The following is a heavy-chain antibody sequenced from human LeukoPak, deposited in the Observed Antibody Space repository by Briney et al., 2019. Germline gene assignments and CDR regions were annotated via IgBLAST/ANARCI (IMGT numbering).Heavy chain of an antibody. CDR3: ARPSPYTSGWYSGVDY. J-gene: IGHJ4*02. D-gene: IGHD6-19*01. CDR2: IYPGDSDT. V-gene: IGHV5-51*01. CDR1: GYSFTNYW. Sequence: GESLKISFKASGYSFTNYWIGWVRQMPGKGLEWMGLIYPGDSDTRYSPSFRGQVTISADKSITTAYLQWSSLKASDTAIYYCARPSPYTSGWYSGVDYWGQGTLVTVSS.